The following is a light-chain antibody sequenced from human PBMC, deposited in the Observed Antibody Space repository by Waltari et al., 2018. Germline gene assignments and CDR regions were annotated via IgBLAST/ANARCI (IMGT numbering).Light chain of an antibody. CDR1: QRISSY. Sequence: DIQMTQSPSSLPASVGDSVTISCRASQRISSYLNWYQQEPGKAPRLLIYGATSLQSGVPSRFSGSASGTDFTLTISSLQPEDFATYYCQQTYKTPRTFGQGTKVDI. CDR3: QQTYKTPRT. V-gene: IGKV1-39*01. J-gene: IGKJ1*01. CDR2: GAT.